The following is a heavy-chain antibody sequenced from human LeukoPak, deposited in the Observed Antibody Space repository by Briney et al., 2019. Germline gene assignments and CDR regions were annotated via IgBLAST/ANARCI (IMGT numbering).Heavy chain of an antibody. V-gene: IGHV1-46*01. D-gene: IGHD6-19*01. J-gene: IGHJ5*02. CDR1: GYTFTSYY. CDR3: AREGMVAGIEAWFDP. Sequence: ASVKVSCKASGYTFTSYYMHWVRQAPGQGLEWMGIINPSGGSTSYAQKFQGRVTMTRDMSTSTVYMELSSLRSEGTAVYYCAREGMVAGIEAWFDPWGQGTLVTVSS. CDR2: INPSGGST.